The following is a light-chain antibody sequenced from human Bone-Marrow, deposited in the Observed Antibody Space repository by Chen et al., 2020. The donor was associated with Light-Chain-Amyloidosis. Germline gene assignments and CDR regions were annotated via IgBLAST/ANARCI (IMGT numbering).Light chain of an antibody. J-gene: IGLJ3*02. CDR2: KDS. CDR1: SSNVGNNY. Sequence: QPFLTQPPSASAPPGQMITISCYGVSSNVGNNYVSWYRHLPGTAPELLIFKDSRRPLGVPDRLSASRSGTSASLFISGLRSEHEADYTCAAWDENLSTWEFGGGTRLTVL. V-gene: IGLV1-47*01. CDR3: AAWDENLSTWE.